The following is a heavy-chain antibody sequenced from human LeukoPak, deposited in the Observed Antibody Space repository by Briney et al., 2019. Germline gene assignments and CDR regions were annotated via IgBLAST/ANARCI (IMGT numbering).Heavy chain of an antibody. Sequence: ASVKVSCKASGYTFTGSYMHWVRQAPGQGREWMGLINPNSGGTNYAQKFQGRVTMTRDTSISTAYMELSRLRSDDTAMYYCARDESGSYTYWGQGTLVTVSS. CDR3: ARDESGSYTY. J-gene: IGHJ4*02. V-gene: IGHV1-2*02. D-gene: IGHD1-26*01. CDR1: GYTFTGSY. CDR2: INPNSGGT.